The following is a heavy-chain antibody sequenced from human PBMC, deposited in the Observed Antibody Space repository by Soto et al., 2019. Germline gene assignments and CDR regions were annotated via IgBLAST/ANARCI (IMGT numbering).Heavy chain of an antibody. Sequence: EVQLVESGGALVQPGGSLRLSCAASGFTFSAHYMDWVRQAPGKGLEWVGRIRNKANNYITQYGASVKGRFTISRDDSKNSLYLQMNSLKTEDTAVHYCARVGITLEDYWGQGTLVTVSS. CDR2: IRNKANNYIT. D-gene: IGHD1-20*01. CDR1: GFTFSAHY. V-gene: IGHV3-72*01. CDR3: ARVGITLEDY. J-gene: IGHJ4*02.